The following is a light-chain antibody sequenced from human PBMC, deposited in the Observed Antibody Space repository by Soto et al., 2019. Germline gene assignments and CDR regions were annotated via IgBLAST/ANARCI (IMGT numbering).Light chain of an antibody. J-gene: IGKJ1*01. CDR2: DAS. CDR3: QQRSNWPWT. V-gene: IGKV3-11*02. CDR1: QSISSY. Sequence: EIVLTQSPATLSLSPGERATLSCRASQSISSYLAWYQQKPGQAPRLLMYDASNRATGIPARFSGSGSGRDFTLTSSSLEPEDFAVYYCQQRSNWPWTFGQGTKVEIK.